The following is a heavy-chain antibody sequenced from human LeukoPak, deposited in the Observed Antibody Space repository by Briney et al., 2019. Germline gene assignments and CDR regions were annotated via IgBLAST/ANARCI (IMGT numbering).Heavy chain of an antibody. CDR1: GYTFTSYY. Sequence: ASVKVSCKASGYTFTSYYMHWVRQAPGQGLEWMGIINPSGGSTSYAQKFQGRVTMTRNTSISTAYMELSSLRSEDTAVYYCARGWVVVAASVYYYYGMDVWGQGTTVTVSS. CDR3: ARGWVVVAASVYYYYGMDV. J-gene: IGHJ6*02. CDR2: INPSGGST. D-gene: IGHD2-15*01. V-gene: IGHV1-46*01.